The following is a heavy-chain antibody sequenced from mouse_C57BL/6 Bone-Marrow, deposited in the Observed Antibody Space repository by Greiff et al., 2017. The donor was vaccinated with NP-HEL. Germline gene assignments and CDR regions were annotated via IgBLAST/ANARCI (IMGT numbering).Heavy chain of an antibody. CDR3: ARATYGSSPYYFDY. V-gene: IGHV1-80*01. J-gene: IGHJ2*01. D-gene: IGHD1-1*01. CDR2: IYPGDGDT. CDR1: GYAFSSYW. Sequence: QVQLKQSGAELVKPGASVKISCKASGYAFSSYWMNWVKQRPGKGLEWIGQIYPGDGDTNYNGKFKGKATLTADKSSSTAYMQLSSLTSEDSAVYFCARATYGSSPYYFDYWGQGTTLTVSS.